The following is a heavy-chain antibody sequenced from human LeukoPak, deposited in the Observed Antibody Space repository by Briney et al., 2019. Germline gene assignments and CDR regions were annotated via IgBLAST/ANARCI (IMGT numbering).Heavy chain of an antibody. CDR1: GFTFSTSR. J-gene: IGHJ4*02. CDR2: ISSGSNYI. D-gene: IGHD3-3*01. V-gene: IGHV3-21*01. CDR3: ARDSAEYDFDY. Sequence: GGSLRLSCVASGFTFSTSRMNWVRQAPGKGLEWVSSISSGSNYIYNADSVEGRFTISRDNAKNSLYPQMNSLRAEDTAVYYCARDSAEYDFDYWGQGTLVTVSS.